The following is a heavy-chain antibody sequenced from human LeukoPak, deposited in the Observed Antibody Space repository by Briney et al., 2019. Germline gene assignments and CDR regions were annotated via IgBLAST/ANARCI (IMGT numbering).Heavy chain of an antibody. J-gene: IGHJ6*02. CDR2: ISGTTSGT. V-gene: IGHV3-23*01. Sequence: PGGSLRLSCAASGFTFSTCAMSWVRQAPGKGLEWVSGISGTTSGTYYADSVKGRFTISRDNSKNTLFLQVNSIRAEDTAVYYCAKVRTYFYHGLDVWGQGTTVTVSS. CDR3: AKVRTYFYHGLDV. CDR1: GFTFSTCA. D-gene: IGHD1-14*01.